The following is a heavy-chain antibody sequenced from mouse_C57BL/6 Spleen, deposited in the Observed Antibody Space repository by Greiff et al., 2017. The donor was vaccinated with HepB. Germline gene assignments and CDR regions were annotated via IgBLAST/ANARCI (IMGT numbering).Heavy chain of an antibody. J-gene: IGHJ1*03. D-gene: IGHD2-4*01. V-gene: IGHV5-16*01. Sequence: EVKLVESEGGLVQPGSSMKLSCTASGFTFSDYYMAWVRQVPEKGLEWVANINYDGSSTYYLDSLKSRFIISRDNAKNILYLQMSSLKSEDTATYYCARDFIYDYGGYFDVWGTGTTVTVSS. CDR2: INYDGSST. CDR1: GFTFSDYY. CDR3: ARDFIYDYGGYFDV.